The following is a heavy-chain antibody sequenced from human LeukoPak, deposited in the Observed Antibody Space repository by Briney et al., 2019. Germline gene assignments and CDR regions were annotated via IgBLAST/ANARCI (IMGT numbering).Heavy chain of an antibody. CDR3: ARDPRRGSGRPTNWFDP. Sequence: ASVKVSCKASGYTFTSYGISWVRQAPGQGLEWMGRIIPILGIANYAQKFQGRVTITADKSTSTAYMDLSSLRSDDTAVYYCARDPRRGSGRPTNWFDPWGQGTLVTVSS. D-gene: IGHD3-10*01. CDR2: IIPILGIA. CDR1: GYTFTSYG. J-gene: IGHJ5*02. V-gene: IGHV1-69*04.